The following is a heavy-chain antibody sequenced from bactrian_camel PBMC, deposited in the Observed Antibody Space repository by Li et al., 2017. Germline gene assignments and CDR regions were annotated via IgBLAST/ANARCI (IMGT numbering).Heavy chain of an antibody. V-gene: IGHV3S6*01. CDR3: AAARRIGRWIGSGLVPEKHFDD. CDR2: IFGTET. D-gene: IGHD1*01. Sequence: VQLVESGGASVQAGGSLRLSCSSSTYTIGPYCVGWFRQAPGKEREGVAGIFGTETYYSDSAKGRFTISIDRAVNTVYLQMNNLKPEDTAMYYCAAARRIGRWIGSGLVPEKHFDDWGQGTQVTVS. CDR1: TYTIGPYC. J-gene: IGHJ4*01.